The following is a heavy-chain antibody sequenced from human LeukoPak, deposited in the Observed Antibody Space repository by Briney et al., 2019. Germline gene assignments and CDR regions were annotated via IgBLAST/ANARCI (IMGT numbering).Heavy chain of an antibody. CDR2: ISYDGSNK. J-gene: IGHJ4*02. CDR1: GFTFSSYA. CDR3: ARGHDFWSGYYDY. Sequence: GRSLRLSCAASGFTFSSYAMHWVRQAPGKGLEWVAVISYDGSNKYYADSVKGRFTISRDNSKNTLYLQMNSLRAEDTAVYYCARGHDFWSGYYDYWGQGTLVTVSS. D-gene: IGHD3-3*01. V-gene: IGHV3-30-3*01.